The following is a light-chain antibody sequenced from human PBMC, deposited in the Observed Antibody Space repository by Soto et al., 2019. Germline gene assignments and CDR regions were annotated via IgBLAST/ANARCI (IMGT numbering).Light chain of an antibody. CDR1: QGISSY. CDR3: LQSYRTPLT. J-gene: IGKJ4*01. V-gene: IGKV1-8*01. CDR2: GAS. Sequence: AIRMTQSPSSLSASTGDRVTITCRASQGISSYLAWYQQKPGKAPNLLIFGASTLQSGVPSRFSGSGSGTDFTLTISSLQPEDFATYYCLQSYRTPLTFGGGTKVDIK.